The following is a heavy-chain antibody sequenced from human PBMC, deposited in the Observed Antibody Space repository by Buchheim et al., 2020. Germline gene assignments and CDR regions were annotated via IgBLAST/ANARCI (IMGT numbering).Heavy chain of an antibody. CDR1: GASISSGDYY. CDR3: ARGPPGSGSYNY. CDR2: IYYSGST. D-gene: IGHD3-10*01. V-gene: IGHV4-30-4*01. J-gene: IGHJ4*02. Sequence: QVQLQESGPGLVKPSQTLSLTCTVSGASISSGDYYWSWIRQPPGKGLEWIGYIYYSGSTYYNPSLQNRVSMSVDTSKTQFSPKLTSVTAADTAVYYCARGPPGSGSYNYWGQGT.